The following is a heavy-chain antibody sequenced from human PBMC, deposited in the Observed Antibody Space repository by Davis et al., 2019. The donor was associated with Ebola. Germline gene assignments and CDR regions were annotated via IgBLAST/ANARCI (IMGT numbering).Heavy chain of an antibody. CDR1: GFIFGHYY. J-gene: IGHJ4*02. D-gene: IGHD3-3*01. CDR3: ARDSGLGDHAFWSGAYTGGGSDH. V-gene: IGHV3-11*01. Sequence: GSLSLSCTTSGFIFGHYYISWVRQAPGKGLEWIAHICSGGNTKNYAASVKGRFTISRDNAWNVMHLHMRSLRADDTAVYYCARDSGLGDHAFWSGAYTGGGSDHWGQGTLVTVSS. CDR2: ICSGGNTK.